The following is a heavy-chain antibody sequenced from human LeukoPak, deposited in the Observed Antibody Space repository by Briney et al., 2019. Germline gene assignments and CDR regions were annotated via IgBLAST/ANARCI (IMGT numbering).Heavy chain of an antibody. Sequence: SDTLSLTCTVSGDSISSYYWNWIRQPPGKGLEWIGYVDYSGSTDYNPSLKSRVTISLDAPKNQFSLKLSTVTAADTALYYCASARGVKYGRDTYYGHLFHYWAERPLVPVSS. J-gene: IGHJ4*02. V-gene: IGHV4-59*07. D-gene: IGHD3-10*01. CDR2: VDYSGST. CDR3: ASARGVKYGRDTYYGHLFHY. CDR1: GDSISSYY.